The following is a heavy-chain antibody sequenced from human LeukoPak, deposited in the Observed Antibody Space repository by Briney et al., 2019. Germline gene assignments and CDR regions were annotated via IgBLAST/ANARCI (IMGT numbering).Heavy chain of an antibody. CDR2: IRYDGSNK. CDR3: AKDQTRGGVGITMIVAAVDY. V-gene: IGHV3-30*02. Sequence: GGSLRLSCAASGFTFSSYGMHWVRQAPGKGLEWVAFIRYDGSNKYYADSVKGRFTISRDNSKNTLYLQMNSLRAEDTAVYYCAKDQTRGGVGITMIVAAVDYWGQGTLVTVSS. CDR1: GFTFSSYG. D-gene: IGHD3-22*01. J-gene: IGHJ4*02.